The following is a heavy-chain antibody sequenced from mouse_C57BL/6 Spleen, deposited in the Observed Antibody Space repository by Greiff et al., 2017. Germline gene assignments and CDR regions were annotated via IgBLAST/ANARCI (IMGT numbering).Heavy chain of an antibody. CDR3: AVGSRGYYAMDY. CDR2: ISYDGSN. J-gene: IGHJ4*01. CDR1: GYSITSGYY. D-gene: IGHD1-1*01. Sequence: ESGPGLVKPSQSLSLTCSVTGYSITSGYYWNWIRQFPGNKLEWMGYISYDGSNNYNPSLKNRISITRDTSKNQFFLKLNSVTTEDTATYYCAVGSRGYYAMDYWGQGTSVTVSS. V-gene: IGHV3-6*01.